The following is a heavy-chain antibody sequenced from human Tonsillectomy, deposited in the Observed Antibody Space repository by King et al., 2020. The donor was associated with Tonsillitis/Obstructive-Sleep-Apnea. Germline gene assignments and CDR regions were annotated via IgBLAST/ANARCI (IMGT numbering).Heavy chain of an antibody. CDR3: ARVPYSRHYYFAY. D-gene: IGHD6-13*01. V-gene: IGHV3-21*01. J-gene: IGHJ4*02. CDR1: GFTFSSYS. CDR2: ISSSSSYI. Sequence: VQLVESGGGLVKPGGSLRLSCAASGFTFSSYSMNWVRQAPGKGLEWVSSISSSSSYIYYADSVKGRFTISRDNAKNSLYLQMNSLRAEDTAVYYCARVPYSRHYYFAYWGQGTPVTVSS.